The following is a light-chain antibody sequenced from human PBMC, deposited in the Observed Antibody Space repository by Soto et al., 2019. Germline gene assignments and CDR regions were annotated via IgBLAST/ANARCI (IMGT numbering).Light chain of an antibody. V-gene: IGLV1-40*01. CDR1: SSNIGAHYD. J-gene: IGLJ1*01. CDR2: GNS. Sequence: SVLTQPPSVSGAPGQRVTISCTGSSSNIGAHYDVHWYQQLPGTAPKLLIYGNSNRPSGVPDRFSGSKSGTSASLAITGLQAEDEADYYCCSYAGSYTLYVFGTGTKVTVL. CDR3: CSYAGSYTLYV.